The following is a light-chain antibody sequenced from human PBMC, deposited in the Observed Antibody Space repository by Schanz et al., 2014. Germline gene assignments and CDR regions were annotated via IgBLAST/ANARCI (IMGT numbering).Light chain of an antibody. CDR3: GTWDSSLLGV. J-gene: IGLJ3*02. CDR2: DNN. Sequence: QSVLTQPPSVSAAPGQKVTISCSGSSSKIGDNYVSWYQQLPGTAPKLLIYDNNQRPSGIPDRFSGSKSGTSATLGISGLQTGDEADYYCGTWDSSLLGVFGGGTKLTVL. CDR1: SSKIGDNY. V-gene: IGLV1-51*01.